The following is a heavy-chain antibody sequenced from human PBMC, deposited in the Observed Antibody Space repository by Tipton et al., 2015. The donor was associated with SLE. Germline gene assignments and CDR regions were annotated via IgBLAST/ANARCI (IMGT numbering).Heavy chain of an antibody. CDR1: GGSISGYS. J-gene: IGHJ4*02. D-gene: IGHD4-11*01. CDR3: ARGDSNYFDY. Sequence: TLSLTCTVSGGSISGYSWSWIRQPPGKGLEWIGYIYYSGSTNYNPSLKSRVTISVDTSKNQFSLKLSSVTAADTAVYYCARGDSNYFDYWGQGTLVTVSS. V-gene: IGHV4-59*01. CDR2: IYYSGST.